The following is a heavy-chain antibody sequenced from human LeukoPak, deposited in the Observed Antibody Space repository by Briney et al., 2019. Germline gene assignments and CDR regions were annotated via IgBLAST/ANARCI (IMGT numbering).Heavy chain of an antibody. J-gene: IGHJ3*01. CDR1: GYTFTGYY. V-gene: IGHV1-2*02. Sequence: GASVKVSCKASGYTFTGYYMHWVRQAPGQGLEWMGWIHPSSGDTIYAQRFQGRVTLTTDTSISTAYMELSRLRSDDTAVYYCARKRGVGVDANAFDVWGQGTMVTVSS. CDR2: IHPSSGDT. D-gene: IGHD3-3*01. CDR3: ARKRGVGVDANAFDV.